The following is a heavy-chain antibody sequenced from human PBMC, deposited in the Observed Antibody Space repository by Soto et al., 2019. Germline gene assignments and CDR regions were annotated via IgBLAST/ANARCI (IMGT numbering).Heavy chain of an antibody. Sequence: SETLSLTCTVSGGSISISSHYWGWIRQPPEKGLEWIGSIYYSGSTYYNPSLKSRVTISVDTSKNQFSLKLGSVTAADTAVYYCARNIRRNEYYFDYWGQGALVTVSS. CDR3: ARNIRRNEYYFDY. J-gene: IGHJ4*02. D-gene: IGHD1-1*01. V-gene: IGHV4-39*01. CDR2: IYYSGST. CDR1: GGSISISSHY.